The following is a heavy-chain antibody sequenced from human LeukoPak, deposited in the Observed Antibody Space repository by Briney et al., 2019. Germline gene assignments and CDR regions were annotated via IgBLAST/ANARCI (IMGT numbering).Heavy chain of an antibody. CDR3: ARDRRSWPFEY. CDR2: ISYDGSKR. V-gene: IGHV3-30*04. J-gene: IGHJ4*02. D-gene: IGHD6-13*01. Sequence: GGSLRLSCEVFGLIFSSNAMHWVRQAPGKGLEWVAGISYDGSKRFYADSVRGRFTISRDNSKNTLYVQMNSLRPEDTAVYYCARDRRSWPFEYWGQGTLVTVSS. CDR1: GLIFSSNA.